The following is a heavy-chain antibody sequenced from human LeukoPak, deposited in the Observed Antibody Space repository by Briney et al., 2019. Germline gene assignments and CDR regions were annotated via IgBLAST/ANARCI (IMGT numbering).Heavy chain of an antibody. D-gene: IGHD3-10*01. Sequence: SETLSLTCTISDGSISSYYWSWIRQPAGKGLEWIGRMYTSGSTNYNPSLKSRVTMSVDTSKNQFSLKLSSVTAADTAVYYCARDRAYSDYKGTTYYFDYWGQGTLVTVSS. CDR2: MYTSGST. CDR3: ARDRAYSDYKGTTYYFDY. J-gene: IGHJ4*02. V-gene: IGHV4-4*07. CDR1: DGSISSYY.